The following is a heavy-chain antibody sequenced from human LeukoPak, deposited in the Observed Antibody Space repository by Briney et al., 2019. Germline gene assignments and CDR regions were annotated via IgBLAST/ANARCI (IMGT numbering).Heavy chain of an antibody. CDR3: ARGLYCTNGVCPYYFDY. CDR1: GGSIHSHY. J-gene: IGHJ4*02. D-gene: IGHD2-8*01. V-gene: IGHV4-4*09. CDR2: IYDSGSI. Sequence: ASETLSLTCTVSGGSIHSHYWSWIRQPPGKGLEWIGYIYDSGSINYNPSLKSRATISVDTSRNQFSLRLSSVTAADTAIYYCARGLYCTNGVCPYYFDYWGQGTLVTVSS.